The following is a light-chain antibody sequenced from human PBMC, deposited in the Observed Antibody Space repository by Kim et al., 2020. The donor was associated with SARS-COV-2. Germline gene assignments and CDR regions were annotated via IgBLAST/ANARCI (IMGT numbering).Light chain of an antibody. Sequence: ASIGDRVTITCRASRDIINDLGWYQTKPGKAPKRLIYAASNLQSGVPSRFGGSGSGTEFVLTITSLQPEDFSTYYCLQDYQCPLTFGQGTRLEIK. CDR1: RDIIND. CDR2: AAS. V-gene: IGKV1-6*01. J-gene: IGKJ5*01. CDR3: LQDYQCPLT.